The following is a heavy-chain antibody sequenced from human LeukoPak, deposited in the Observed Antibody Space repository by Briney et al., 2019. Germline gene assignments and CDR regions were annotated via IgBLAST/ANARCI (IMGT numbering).Heavy chain of an antibody. D-gene: IGHD3-9*01. Sequence: GGSLRLSCAASGFSFSRSAMSWVRQAPGKGLEWVSLVSSTSSYIYYADSLKGRFTISRDNAKNSLYLQMNGLRAEDTALYYCAKDIRYFDWLLYGAFDIWGQGTMVTVSS. CDR1: GFSFSRSA. J-gene: IGHJ3*02. CDR2: VSSTSSYI. V-gene: IGHV3-21*04. CDR3: AKDIRYFDWLLYGAFDI.